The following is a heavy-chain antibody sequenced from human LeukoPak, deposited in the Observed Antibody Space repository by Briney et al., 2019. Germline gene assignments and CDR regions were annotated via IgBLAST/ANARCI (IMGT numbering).Heavy chain of an antibody. J-gene: IGHJ4*02. Sequence: SETLSLTCAVYGGSFSGYYWSWIRQPPGKGLEWIGEINHRGSTNYNPSLESRVTISVDTSKNQFSLKLSSVTAADTAVYYCARSPRLGRYGYGPWELPVSYFDYWGQGTLVTVSS. CDR1: GGSFSGYY. CDR2: INHRGST. V-gene: IGHV4-34*01. CDR3: ARSPRLGRYGYGPWELPVSYFDY. D-gene: IGHD1-26*01.